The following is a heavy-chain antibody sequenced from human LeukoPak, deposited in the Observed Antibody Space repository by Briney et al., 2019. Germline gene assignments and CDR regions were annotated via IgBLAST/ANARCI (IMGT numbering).Heavy chain of an antibody. J-gene: IGHJ3*02. Sequence: SETLSLTCAVSGYSISSGYYWGWVRQPPGKGLEWIGNIYHSGTTYYNRSLKSRVTISVDTSKNQFSLKLTSVTAADTAVYYCARQRHIVAVPGSFDIWGQGTMVTVSS. CDR1: GYSISSGYY. CDR3: ARQRHIVAVPGSFDI. D-gene: IGHD2-2*01. V-gene: IGHV4-38-2*01. CDR2: IYHSGTT.